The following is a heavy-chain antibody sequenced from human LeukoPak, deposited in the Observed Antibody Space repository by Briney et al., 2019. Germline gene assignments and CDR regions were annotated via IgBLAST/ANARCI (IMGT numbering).Heavy chain of an antibody. CDR1: GFTFSSYW. V-gene: IGHV3-7*01. J-gene: IGHJ4*02. D-gene: IGHD3-9*01. CDR2: IKQDESEK. Sequence: PGGSLRLSCAASGFTFSSYWMSWVRQAPGKGLEWVANIKQDESEKYYVDSVKGRFTISRDNAKNSLYLQMNSLRAEDTAVYYCARDQGRYFDWLDYWGQGTLVTVSS. CDR3: ARDQGRYFDWLDY.